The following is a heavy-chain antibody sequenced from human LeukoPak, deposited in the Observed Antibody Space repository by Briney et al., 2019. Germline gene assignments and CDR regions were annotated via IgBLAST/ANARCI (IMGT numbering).Heavy chain of an antibody. Sequence: GGSLRLSCAASGFTFSSYWMHWARQLPGKGLVWVSRISPTGSTTSYADSVKGRFTVSRDNAKNTLYLQVNNLRAEDTAVYYCARGPNSNWSGLDFWGQGTLLTVSS. CDR2: ISPTGSTT. J-gene: IGHJ4*02. V-gene: IGHV3-74*01. CDR3: ARGPNSNWSGLDF. D-gene: IGHD6-6*01. CDR1: GFTFSSYW.